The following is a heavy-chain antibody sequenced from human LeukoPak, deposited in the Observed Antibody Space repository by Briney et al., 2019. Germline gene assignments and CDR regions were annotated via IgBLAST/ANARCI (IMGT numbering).Heavy chain of an antibody. CDR3: ARDSPFAYCGGDCAEYFDY. J-gene: IGHJ4*02. CDR2: SNPNTGGT. D-gene: IGHD2-21*01. V-gene: IGHV1-2*02. CDR1: VYTFTGDY. Sequence: ASVKGSCKGSVYTFTGDYMRWVRQAPVQGRECMGCSNPNTGGTTYAQKFQGRVTMTRDTSISTAYMELSRLRSDDTAVYYCARDSPFAYCGGDCAEYFDYWGQGTLVTVSS.